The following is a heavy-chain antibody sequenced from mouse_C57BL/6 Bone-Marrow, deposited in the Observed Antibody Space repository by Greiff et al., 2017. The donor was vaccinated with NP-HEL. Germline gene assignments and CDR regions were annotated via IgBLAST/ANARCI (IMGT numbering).Heavy chain of an antibody. CDR1: GFNIKDDY. CDR3: TTETAQATFDY. CDR2: IDPENGDT. V-gene: IGHV14-4*01. Sequence: EVMLVESGAELVRPGASVKLSCTASGFNIKDDYMHWVKQRPEQGLEWIGWIDPENGDTEYASKFQGKATITADTSSNTAYLQLSSLTSEDTAVYYCTTETAQATFDYWGQGTTLTVSS. D-gene: IGHD3-2*02. J-gene: IGHJ2*01.